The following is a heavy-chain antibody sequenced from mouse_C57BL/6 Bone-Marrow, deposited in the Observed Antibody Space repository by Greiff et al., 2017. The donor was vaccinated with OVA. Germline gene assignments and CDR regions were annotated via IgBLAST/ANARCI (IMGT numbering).Heavy chain of an antibody. Sequence: QVQLKESGAELVRPGASVTLSCKASGYTFTDYEMHWVKQTPVHGLEWIGAIDPETGGTAYNQKFKGKAILTADKSSSTAYMELRSLTSEDSAVYYCTRCRATTVGYAMDYWGQGTSVTVSS. D-gene: IGHD1-1*01. CDR3: TRCRATTVGYAMDY. V-gene: IGHV1-15*01. CDR1: GYTFTDYE. J-gene: IGHJ4*01. CDR2: IDPETGGT.